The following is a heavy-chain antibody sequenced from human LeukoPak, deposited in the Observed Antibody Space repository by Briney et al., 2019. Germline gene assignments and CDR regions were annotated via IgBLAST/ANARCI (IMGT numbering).Heavy chain of an antibody. Sequence: SETLSLTCTVSGGSISSYYWSWIRQPAGKGLEWIGRIYTSGSTNYNPSLKSRVTMSVDTSKNQFSLKLSSVTAADTAVYYCAGDGRYCSSTNCPTKGVDWGQGTLVTVSS. D-gene: IGHD2-2*01. CDR1: GGSISSYY. V-gene: IGHV4-4*07. J-gene: IGHJ4*02. CDR2: IYTSGST. CDR3: AGDGRYCSSTNCPTKGVD.